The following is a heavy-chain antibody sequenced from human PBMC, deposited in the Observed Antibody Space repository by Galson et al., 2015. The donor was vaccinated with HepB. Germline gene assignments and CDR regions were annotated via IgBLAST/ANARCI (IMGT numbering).Heavy chain of an antibody. D-gene: IGHD3-10*01. CDR1: GFTFSDYY. J-gene: IGHJ3*02. Sequence: SLRLSCAASGFTFSDYYMSWIRQAPGKGLEWVSYISSSGSTIYYADSVKGRFTISRDNAKNSLYLQMNSLRAEDTAVYYCARAGSYFLNAFDIWGQGTMVTVSS. CDR3: ARAGSYFLNAFDI. CDR2: ISSSGSTI. V-gene: IGHV3-11*01.